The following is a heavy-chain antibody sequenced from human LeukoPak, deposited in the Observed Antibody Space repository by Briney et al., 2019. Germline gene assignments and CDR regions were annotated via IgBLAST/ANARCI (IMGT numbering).Heavy chain of an antibody. CDR3: GKDGGQYSSGPEFDP. CDR2: ISGGGERT. V-gene: IGHV3-23*01. CDR1: GIVFSNTA. Sequence: PGGSLRLSCAASGIVFSNTAMNWARQSPGRGLEWISAISGGGERTFYADSVKGRFTVSRDNSKNMVYLQMNSLRADDTAIYYCGKDGGQYSSGPEFDPRGQGVLVTVSS. D-gene: IGHD3-22*01. J-gene: IGHJ5*02.